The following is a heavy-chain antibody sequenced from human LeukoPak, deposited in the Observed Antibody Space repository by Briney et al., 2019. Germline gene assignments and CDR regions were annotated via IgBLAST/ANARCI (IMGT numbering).Heavy chain of an antibody. CDR1: GFTFSSYA. CDR3: ASILHDY. Sequence: PGGSLRLSCAASGFTFSSYAMHWVRQAPGKGLEWVAVISYDGSNKYYADSVKGRFTTSRDNSKNTLYLQMNSLRAEDTAVYYCASILHDYWGQGTLVTVSS. CDR2: ISYDGSNK. V-gene: IGHV3-30-3*01. J-gene: IGHJ4*02. D-gene: IGHD3-9*01.